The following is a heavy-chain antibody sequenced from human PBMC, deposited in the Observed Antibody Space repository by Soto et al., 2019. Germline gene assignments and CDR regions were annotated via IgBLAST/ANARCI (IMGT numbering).Heavy chain of an antibody. CDR3: AREDDGGDRDYYGLDV. Sequence: SETLSLTCTVSGGSISSDNYHWTLIRQSPGKGLEWIGYTYYSGSIFYNPSFKGRVTISVDTSKNQFSLQLSSVTAADTAVYFCAREDDGGDRDYYGLDVWGQGTTVTVSS. V-gene: IGHV4-30-4*08. D-gene: IGHD2-21*02. CDR2: TYYSGSI. J-gene: IGHJ6*02. CDR1: GGSISSDNYH.